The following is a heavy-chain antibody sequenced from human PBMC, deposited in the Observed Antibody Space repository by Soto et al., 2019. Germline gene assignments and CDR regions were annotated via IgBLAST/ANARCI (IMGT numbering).Heavy chain of an antibody. CDR2: ISYSGTT. Sequence: PSETLSLTCTVSGGSISSYYWSWIRQPPGKGLEWIGYISYSGTTNYNSSLKSRVTISIDTSKNQFSLKFNSVTAADTAVYYCAREGYNFGPFDYWGQGALVTVSS. CDR3: AREGYNFGPFDY. V-gene: IGHV4-59*01. D-gene: IGHD5-18*01. J-gene: IGHJ4*02. CDR1: GGSISSYY.